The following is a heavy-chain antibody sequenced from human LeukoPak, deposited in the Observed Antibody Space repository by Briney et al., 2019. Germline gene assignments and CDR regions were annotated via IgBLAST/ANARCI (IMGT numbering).Heavy chain of an antibody. CDR3: ARSNVTHDAFDI. J-gene: IGHJ3*02. CDR1: GYTFTSYD. Sequence: SVKVSCKASGYTFTSYDISWVRQAPGQGLEWMGGIIPIFGTANYAQKFQGRVTITADESTSTAYMELSSLRSEDTAVYYCARSNVTHDAFDIWGQGTMVTVSS. V-gene: IGHV1-69*13. CDR2: IIPIFGTA.